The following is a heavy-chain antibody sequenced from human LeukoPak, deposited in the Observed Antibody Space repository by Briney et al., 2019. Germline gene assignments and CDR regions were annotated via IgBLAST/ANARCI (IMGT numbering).Heavy chain of an antibody. V-gene: IGHV1-69*04. CDR1: GGTFSSYA. J-gene: IGHJ5*02. D-gene: IGHD3-3*01. Sequence: ASVKVSCKASGGTFSSYAISWVRQAPGQGLEWMGRIIPIFGIASYAQKFQGRVTTTADKSTSTAYMELSSLRSEDTAVYYCARDLPFGVVIGWFDPWGQGTLVTVSS. CDR3: ARDLPFGVVIGWFDP. CDR2: IIPIFGIA.